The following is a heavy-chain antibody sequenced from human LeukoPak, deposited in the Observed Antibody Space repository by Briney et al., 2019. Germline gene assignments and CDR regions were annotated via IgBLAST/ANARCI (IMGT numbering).Heavy chain of an antibody. CDR1: GFTFSDYY. CDR3: ARGLRYFEYYFDY. Sequence: PGGSLRLSCAASGFTFSDYYMSWIRQAPGKGLEWVSCISSSGSTIYYADSVKGRFTISRDNAKNSLYLQMNSLRAEDTAVYYCARGLRYFEYYFDYWGQGTLVTVSS. CDR2: ISSSGSTI. D-gene: IGHD3-9*01. J-gene: IGHJ4*02. V-gene: IGHV3-11*01.